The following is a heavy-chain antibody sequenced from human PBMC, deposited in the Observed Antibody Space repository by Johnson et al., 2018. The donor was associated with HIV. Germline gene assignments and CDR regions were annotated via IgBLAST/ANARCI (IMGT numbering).Heavy chain of an antibody. CDR3: AREQATLFFRASGAAFNI. D-gene: IGHD3-3*01. CDR1: GFSFSDYY. J-gene: IGHJ3*02. V-gene: IGHV3-11*04. CDR2: MSSSGSTI. Sequence: QVQLVESGGGLVKPGGSLRLSCVASGFSFSDYYMSWIRQAPGKGLEWISYMSSSGSTIYHAESVKGRFTISRDNAKNSLYLQMNSLRVEDTAVDYCAREQATLFFRASGAAFNIWGQGTTVTVSS.